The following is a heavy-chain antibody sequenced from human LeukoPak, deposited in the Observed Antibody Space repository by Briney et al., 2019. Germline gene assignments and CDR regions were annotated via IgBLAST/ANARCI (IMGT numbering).Heavy chain of an antibody. CDR1: GYTFTSYD. D-gene: IGHD2-15*01. CDR2: MNPNSGNT. CDR3: AREDIYYYYYGMDV. J-gene: IGHJ6*02. Sequence: ASVKVSCKASGYTFTSYDINWVRQAPGQGLEGMGWMNPNSGNTGYAQKFQGRVTMTRNTSISTAYMELSSLRSEDTAVYYCAREDIYYYYYGMDVWGQGTTVTVSS. V-gene: IGHV1-8*01.